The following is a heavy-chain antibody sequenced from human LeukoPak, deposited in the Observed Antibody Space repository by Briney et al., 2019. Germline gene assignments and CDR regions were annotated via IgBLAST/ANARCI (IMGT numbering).Heavy chain of an antibody. CDR3: ARGYSSSWYYFDY. D-gene: IGHD6-13*01. V-gene: IGHV4-59*01. Sequence: KPSETLSLTCTVSGGSIGSYYWSWIRQPPGKGLEWIGYIYYSGSTNYNPSLKSRVTISVDTSKNQFSLKLSSVTAADTAVYYCARGYSSSWYYFDYWGQGTLVTVSS. CDR2: IYYSGST. J-gene: IGHJ4*02. CDR1: GGSIGSYY.